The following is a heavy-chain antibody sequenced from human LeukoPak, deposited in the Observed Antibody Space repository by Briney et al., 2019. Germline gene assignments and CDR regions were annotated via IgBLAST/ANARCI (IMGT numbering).Heavy chain of an antibody. Sequence: SETLSLTCAVYGGSFSGYYWSWIRQPPGKGLEWIGEINHSGSTNYNPSLKSRVTISVDTSKNQFSLKLSSVTAADTAVYYCARGQSEWELTAFDYWGQGTLVTVSS. CDR1: GGSFSGYY. CDR3: ARGQSEWELTAFDY. J-gene: IGHJ4*02. CDR2: INHSGST. D-gene: IGHD1-26*01. V-gene: IGHV4-34*01.